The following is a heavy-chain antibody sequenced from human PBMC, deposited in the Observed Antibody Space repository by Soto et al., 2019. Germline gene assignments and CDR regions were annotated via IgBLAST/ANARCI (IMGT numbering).Heavy chain of an antibody. D-gene: IGHD3-3*01. V-gene: IGHV4-4*07. J-gene: IGHJ6*02. CDR1: GGSISSYY. Sequence: TSETLSLTCTVSGGSISSYYWSWIRQPAGKGLEWIGRIYTSGSTNYNPSLKSRVTMSVDTSKNQFSLKLSSVTAADTAVYYCAREGSYDFWSGSSPKQYYYYYGMDVWGQGTTVTVSS. CDR3: AREGSYDFWSGSSPKQYYYYYGMDV. CDR2: IYTSGST.